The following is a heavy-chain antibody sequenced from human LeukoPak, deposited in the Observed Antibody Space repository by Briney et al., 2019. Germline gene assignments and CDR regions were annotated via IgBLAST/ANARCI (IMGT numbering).Heavy chain of an antibody. CDR3: AKDFRIGYSAHFDY. V-gene: IGHV3-23*01. CDR1: GFTFSTYA. J-gene: IGHJ4*02. D-gene: IGHD2-21*01. CDR2: ISGGTGGT. Sequence: PGGSLRLSCAASGFTFSTYAMSWVRQAPGKGLEWVSAISGGTGGTHYADSVKGRFSISRDNSKNTLYLQMDSLRGEDTAVYYCAKDFRIGYSAHFDYWGQGALVTVSS.